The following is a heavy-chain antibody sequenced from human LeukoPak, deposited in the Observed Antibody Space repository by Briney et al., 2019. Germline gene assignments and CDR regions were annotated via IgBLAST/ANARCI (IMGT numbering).Heavy chain of an antibody. Sequence: KPSETLSLTCTVSGVSISSSNSYWGWIRQPPGKGLEWIGSIYDAGSSYYNPSLKSRVTISKDTSKNQFSLKLSSVTAADTAVYYCVVFKTGDDVFDIWGQGTLVTVSS. D-gene: IGHD7-27*01. V-gene: IGHV4-39*07. J-gene: IGHJ3*02. CDR2: IYDAGSS. CDR1: GVSISSSNSY. CDR3: VVFKTGDDVFDI.